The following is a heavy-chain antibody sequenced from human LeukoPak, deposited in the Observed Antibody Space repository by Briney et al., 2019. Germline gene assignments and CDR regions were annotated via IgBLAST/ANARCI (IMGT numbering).Heavy chain of an antibody. CDR2: IYYRGGT. CDR1: GGSISSYY. D-gene: IGHD6-6*01. CDR3: ARLWDSSSSLDY. J-gene: IGHJ4*02. V-gene: IGHV4-59*08. Sequence: SETLSLTCTVSGGSISSYYWTWIRQPPGKGLGLEWIGYIYYRGGTNYNPFLKSRVTISIDTSKNQVSLKLSSVTAADTAVYYCARLWDSSSSLDYWGQGTLVTVSS.